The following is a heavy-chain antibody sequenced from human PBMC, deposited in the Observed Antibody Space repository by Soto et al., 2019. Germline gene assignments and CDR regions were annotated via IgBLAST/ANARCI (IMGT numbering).Heavy chain of an antibody. Sequence: GGSLRLSCAASGFTFSSYAMSWVRQAPGKGLEWVSAISGSGGSTYYADSVKGRFTISRDNSKNTPYLQMNSLRAEDTAVYYCAKDRDVVVTALDYWGQGTLVTVSS. J-gene: IGHJ4*02. V-gene: IGHV3-23*01. CDR3: AKDRDVVVTALDY. CDR1: GFTFSSYA. CDR2: ISGSGGST. D-gene: IGHD2-21*02.